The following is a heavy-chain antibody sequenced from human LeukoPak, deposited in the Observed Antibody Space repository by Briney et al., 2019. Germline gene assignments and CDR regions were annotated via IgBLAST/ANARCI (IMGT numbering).Heavy chain of an antibody. CDR3: ARDAVDTANAV. V-gene: IGHV3-74*01. CDR2: INGDGSIT. J-gene: IGHJ6*02. CDR1: GFAFSSYW. Sequence: GGSLRLSCAASGFAFSSYWMHWVRQAPGKGLVWISRINGDGSITSYADSVKGRFTISRDNAKNTLYLQMNSLRAEDTAVYYCARDAVDTANAVWGQGTTVTVSS. D-gene: IGHD5-18*01.